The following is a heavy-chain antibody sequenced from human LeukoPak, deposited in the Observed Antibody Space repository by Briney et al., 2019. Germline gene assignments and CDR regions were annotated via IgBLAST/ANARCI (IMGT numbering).Heavy chain of an antibody. CDR2: IIPIFGTA. CDR3: ARVSGYLENWFDP. D-gene: IGHD3-3*01. Sequence: SVKVSCKASGGTFSSYAISWVRQAPGQGLEWMGGIIPIFGTANYAQKFQGRVTITTDESTSTAYMELRRLSSEDTAVYYCARVSGYLENWFDPWGQGTLVTVSS. J-gene: IGHJ5*02. CDR1: GGTFSSYA. V-gene: IGHV1-69*05.